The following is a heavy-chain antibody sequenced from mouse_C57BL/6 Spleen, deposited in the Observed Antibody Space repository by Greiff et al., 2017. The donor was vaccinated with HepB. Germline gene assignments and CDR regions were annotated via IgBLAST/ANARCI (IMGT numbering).Heavy chain of an antibody. Sequence: VQLQQPGAELVMPGASVKLSCKASGYTFTSYWMHWVKQRPGQGLEWIGEIDPSDSYTNYNQKFKGKSTLTVDKSSSTAYMQLSSLTSEDSAVDYCAIYYGNPWFAYWGQGTLVTVSA. D-gene: IGHD2-1*01. CDR1: GYTFTSYW. V-gene: IGHV1-69*01. CDR2: IDPSDSYT. CDR3: AIYYGNPWFAY. J-gene: IGHJ3*01.